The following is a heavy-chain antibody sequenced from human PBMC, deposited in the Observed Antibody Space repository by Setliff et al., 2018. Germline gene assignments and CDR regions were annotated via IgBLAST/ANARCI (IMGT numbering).Heavy chain of an antibody. CDR3: TVYNTGSSKDHY. D-gene: IGHD2-8*02. J-gene: IGHJ4*02. V-gene: IGHV4-34*01. Sequence: SETLSLTCAVHGGSSFSGYYWSWIRQPPGKGLEWIGEIDHSGSTNYNPSLKSRVTISVDTSENQFSLKLSSVTAADTALYYCTVYNTGSSKDHYWGQGTPVTVSS. CDR2: IDHSGST. CDR1: GGSSFSGYY.